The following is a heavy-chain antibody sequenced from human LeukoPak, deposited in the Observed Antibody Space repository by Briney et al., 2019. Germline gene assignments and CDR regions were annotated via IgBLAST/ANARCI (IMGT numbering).Heavy chain of an antibody. J-gene: IGHJ3*02. CDR3: ASAPYYDFWSGYYDRPDFDI. D-gene: IGHD3-3*01. CDR2: ISYDGSNN. V-gene: IGHV3-33*05. CDR1: GFTFSSYG. Sequence: PGGSLRLSCAASGFTFSSYGMHWVRQAPGKGLEWVAVISYDGSNNYYADSVKGRFTISRDNSKNTLYLQMNSLRAEDTAVYYCASAPYYDFWSGYYDRPDFDIWGQGTMVTVSS.